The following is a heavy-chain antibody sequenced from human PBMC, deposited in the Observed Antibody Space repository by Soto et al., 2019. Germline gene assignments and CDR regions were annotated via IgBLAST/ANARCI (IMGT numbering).Heavy chain of an antibody. V-gene: IGHV1-8*01. CDR3: VRAGYCFYGVCQKSTYYMDV. J-gene: IGHJ6*03. CDR2: MNPKSGNT. D-gene: IGHD2-15*01. Sequence: ASVKVSCKASGSTFSTYEINWVRQATGHALEWMGWMNPKSGNTYYAQKFQGRLTMTRNTSISTAYMELSSLTSEDTAVYYCVRAGYCFYGVCQKSTYYMDVWGKGTTVTVSS. CDR1: GSTFSTYE.